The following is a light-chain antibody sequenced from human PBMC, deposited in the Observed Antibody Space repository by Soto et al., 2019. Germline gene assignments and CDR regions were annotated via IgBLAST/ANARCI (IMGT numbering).Light chain of an antibody. CDR3: QQPDSLQFT. J-gene: IGKJ3*01. CDR1: QGISRW. Sequence: DIQMTQSPSSVSASVGDRVTITCRASQGISRWLAWYQQKPGKAPKLLIYAASSWQSGVPSRFIGSGSATDVTLTVCRLEPEDSQIYYYQQPDSLQFTFGPATKVDIK. CDR2: AAS. V-gene: IGKV1-12*01.